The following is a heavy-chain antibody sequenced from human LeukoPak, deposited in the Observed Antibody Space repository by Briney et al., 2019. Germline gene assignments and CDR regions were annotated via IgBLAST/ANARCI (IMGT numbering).Heavy chain of an antibody. D-gene: IGHD2-2*01. CDR1: GGTFSSYA. Sequence: SVKVSRKASGGTFSSYAISWVRQAPGQGLEWMGGIIPIFGTANYAQKFQGRVTITADESTSTAYMELSSLRSEDTAVYYCASKDIVVVQAAEGYFQHWGQGTLVTVSS. V-gene: IGHV1-69*01. J-gene: IGHJ1*01. CDR3: ASKDIVVVQAAEGYFQH. CDR2: IIPIFGTA.